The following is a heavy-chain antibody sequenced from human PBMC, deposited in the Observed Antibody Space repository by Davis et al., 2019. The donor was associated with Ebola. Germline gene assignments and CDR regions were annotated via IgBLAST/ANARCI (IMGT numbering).Heavy chain of an antibody. V-gene: IGHV3-7*01. Sequence: GESLKISCAASGFTFSNYWMSWVRQAPGKGLEWVANIEQDGSEKYYVDSLKGRFTISRDNAKNSVSLQMNSLRAEDTAVYYCARSRWFRGRDAFDIWGQGTMVTVSS. J-gene: IGHJ3*02. CDR2: IEQDGSEK. D-gene: IGHD3-10*01. CDR3: ARSRWFRGRDAFDI. CDR1: GFTFSNYW.